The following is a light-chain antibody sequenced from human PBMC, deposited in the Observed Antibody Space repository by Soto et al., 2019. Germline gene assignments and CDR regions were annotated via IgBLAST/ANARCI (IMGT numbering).Light chain of an antibody. V-gene: IGKV3-20*01. Sequence: DIVMTQSPGTLSVSPGERATLSCRASQSVSSSHLAWYQQKPGQAPRLLIYGASSRATGIPDRFSGSGSGTYFTLTISRLEPEDFAVYYCQQYGSSHTFGQGTKLEIK. CDR2: GAS. J-gene: IGKJ2*01. CDR1: QSVSSSH. CDR3: QQYGSSHT.